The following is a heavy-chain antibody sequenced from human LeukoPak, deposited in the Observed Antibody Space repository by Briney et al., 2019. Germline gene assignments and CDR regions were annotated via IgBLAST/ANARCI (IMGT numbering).Heavy chain of an antibody. Sequence: GGSLRLSCAASGFTFSTYAMSWVRQAPGKGLEWVSAISGGGGSTNYADSVKGRFTISRDNSKNTLYLQMNSLRADDTAIYYCAKRNSGGPYYFDYWGQGSLVTVSS. CDR1: GFTFSTYA. J-gene: IGHJ4*02. V-gene: IGHV3-23*01. CDR3: AKRNSGGPYYFDY. D-gene: IGHD3-10*01. CDR2: ISGGGGST.